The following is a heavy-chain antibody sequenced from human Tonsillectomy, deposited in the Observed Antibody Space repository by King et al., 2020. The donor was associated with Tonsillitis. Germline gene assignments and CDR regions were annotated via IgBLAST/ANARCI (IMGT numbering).Heavy chain of an antibody. V-gene: IGHV4-34*01. J-gene: IGHJ4*02. CDR2: INHSGST. CDR1: GGSFSGYY. D-gene: IGHD6-6*01. Sequence: VQLQQWGAGLLKSSETLSLTCAVYGGSFSGYYWSWIRQPPGKGLEWIGEINHSGSTNYNPSLKSRVTISVDTSKNQFSLKLSSVTAADTAVYYCARGEYSSSSGAQNYFDYWGQGTLVTVSS. CDR3: ARGEYSSSSGAQNYFDY.